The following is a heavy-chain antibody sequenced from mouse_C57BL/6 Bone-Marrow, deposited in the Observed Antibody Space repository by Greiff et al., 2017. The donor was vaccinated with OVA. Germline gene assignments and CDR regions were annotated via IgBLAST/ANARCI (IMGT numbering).Heavy chain of an antibody. Sequence: QVQLQQPGAELVRPGSSVKLSCKASGYTFTSYWMHWVKQRPIQGLEWIGNIDPSDSETHYNQKFKDKATLTVDKSSSTAYMQLSSLTSEDSAVYYCARIGTLRRIYYGIAMDYWGQGTSVTVSS. CDR1: GYTFTSYW. V-gene: IGHV1-52*01. D-gene: IGHD2-1*01. J-gene: IGHJ4*01. CDR3: ARIGTLRRIYYGIAMDY. CDR2: IDPSDSET.